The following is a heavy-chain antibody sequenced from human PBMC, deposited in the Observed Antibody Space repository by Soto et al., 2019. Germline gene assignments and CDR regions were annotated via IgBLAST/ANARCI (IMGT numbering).Heavy chain of an antibody. Sequence: SETLSLTCTVSDGSISSGGYYWSWIRQHPGKGLEWIGYIYYSGSTYYNPSLKSRVTISVDTSKNQFSLKLSSVTAADTAVYYCARTPYYLDSSGYYPTYYIDYWGQGTLVTVSS. CDR3: ARTPYYLDSSGYYPTYYIDY. CDR2: IYYSGST. V-gene: IGHV4-31*03. D-gene: IGHD3-22*01. J-gene: IGHJ4*02. CDR1: DGSISSGGYY.